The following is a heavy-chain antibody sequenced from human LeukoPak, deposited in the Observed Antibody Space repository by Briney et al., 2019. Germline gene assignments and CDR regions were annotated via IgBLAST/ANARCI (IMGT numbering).Heavy chain of an antibody. D-gene: IGHD1-26*01. CDR3: AREVGATTFWDY. CDR2: INPNSGGT. CDR1: GYTFTGYY. V-gene: IGHV1-2*06. J-gene: IGHJ4*02. Sequence: ASVKVSCKASGYTFTGYYMHWVRQAPGQGLEWMGRINPNSGGTNYAQKFQGRVTMTRDTSISTAYMELSRLRSDDTAVYYCAREVGATTFWDYWGQGTLVTVSS.